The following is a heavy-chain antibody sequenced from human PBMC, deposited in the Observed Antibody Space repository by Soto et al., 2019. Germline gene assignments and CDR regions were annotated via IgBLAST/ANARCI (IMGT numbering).Heavy chain of an antibody. V-gene: IGHV3-21*01. J-gene: IGHJ5*02. CDR1: GFTFSSYS. CDR2: ISSSSSYI. Sequence: GGSLRLSCAASGFTFSSYSMNWVRQAPGKGLEWVSSISSSSSYIYYADSVKGRFTISRDNAKNSLYLQMNSLRAEDTAVYYCARSSGGSCYPRGRCWFDPWGQGTLVTVSS. D-gene: IGHD2-15*01. CDR3: ARSSGGSCYPRGRCWFDP.